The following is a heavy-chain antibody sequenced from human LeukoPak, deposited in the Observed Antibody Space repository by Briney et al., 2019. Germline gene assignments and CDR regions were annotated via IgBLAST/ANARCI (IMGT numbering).Heavy chain of an antibody. CDR1: GFTFSSYV. D-gene: IGHD3-22*01. CDR3: AKDRAFYYDSSGYYPGAFDI. Sequence: GGSLRLSCAASGFTFSSYVMSWVRQAPGKGLEWVSAISGSGGSTSYADSVKGRFTISRDNSTNTLYLQMNSLRAEDTAVYYCAKDRAFYYDSSGYYPGAFDIWGRGTMVTVSS. V-gene: IGHV3-23*01. CDR2: ISGSGGST. J-gene: IGHJ3*02.